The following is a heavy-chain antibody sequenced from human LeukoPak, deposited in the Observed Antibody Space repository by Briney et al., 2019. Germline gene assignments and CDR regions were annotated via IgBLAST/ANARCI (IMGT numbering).Heavy chain of an antibody. Sequence: SETLSLTCTVSGGSISSSSYYWGWIRQPPGKGLEWIGSIYYSGSTYYNPSLKSRVTISVDTSKNQFSLKLSSVTAADTAAYYCARRGPLTIFGVVSLFDIWGQGTMVTVSS. V-gene: IGHV4-39*01. J-gene: IGHJ3*02. CDR2: IYYSGST. CDR3: ARRGPLTIFGVVSLFDI. CDR1: GGSISSSSYY. D-gene: IGHD3-3*01.